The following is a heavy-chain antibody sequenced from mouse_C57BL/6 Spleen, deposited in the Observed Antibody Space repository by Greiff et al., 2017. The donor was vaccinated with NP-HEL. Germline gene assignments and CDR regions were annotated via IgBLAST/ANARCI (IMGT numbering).Heavy chain of an antibody. J-gene: IGHJ3*01. CDR1: GYTFTDYY. CDR3: ASGGYSFAY. D-gene: IGHD1-2*01. Sequence: EVQLQQSGPELVKPGASVKISCKASGYTFTDYYMNWVKQSPGKILAWIGDINPNNGGTSYNQKFKGKATLTVDKSSSTAYMELRSLTSEDSAVYYCASGGYSFAYGGEGTLVTVSA. CDR2: INPNNGGT. V-gene: IGHV1-26*01.